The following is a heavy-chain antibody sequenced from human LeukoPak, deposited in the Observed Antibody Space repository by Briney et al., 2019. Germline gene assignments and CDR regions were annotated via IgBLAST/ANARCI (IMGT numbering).Heavy chain of an antibody. D-gene: IGHD6-6*01. Sequence: GGSLRLTCVASGFTFSDYYMSWVRQAPGKGLEWISYINGDGSYTKYADSMKGRFTISRDNAKNSLYLQMNSLRAEDTAVYYCARSPSRAYFDSWGQGTLVTVSS. CDR1: GFTFSDYY. CDR2: INGDGSYT. J-gene: IGHJ4*02. V-gene: IGHV3-11*06. CDR3: ARSPSRAYFDS.